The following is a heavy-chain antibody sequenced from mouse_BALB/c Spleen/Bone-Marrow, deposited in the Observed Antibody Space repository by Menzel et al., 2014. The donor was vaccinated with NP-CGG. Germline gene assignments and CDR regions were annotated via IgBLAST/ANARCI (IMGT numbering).Heavy chain of an antibody. J-gene: IGHJ4*01. CDR3: ARWITTVVAPYVMDY. D-gene: IGHD1-1*01. V-gene: IGHV1-80*01. Sequence: VQLHQSGAELVRPGSSVKISCKASGYAFSSYWMNWVKQRPGQGLEWIGQIYPGDGDTNYNGKFKGKATLTADKSSSTAYMQLSSLTSEDSAVYFCARWITTVVAPYVMDYWGQGTSVTVSS. CDR2: IYPGDGDT. CDR1: GYAFSSYW.